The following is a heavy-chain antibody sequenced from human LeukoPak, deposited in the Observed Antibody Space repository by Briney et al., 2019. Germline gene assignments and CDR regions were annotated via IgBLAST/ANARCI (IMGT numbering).Heavy chain of an antibody. D-gene: IGHD3-22*01. J-gene: IGHJ3*02. CDR2: VYYSGST. CDR3: AREKAAYYYGSSGFCEVAFDI. V-gene: IGHV4-31*03. Sequence: SETLSPTCTVSGGSISSGGEYWSWIRQHPGKGLEWFGYVYYSGSTYYNPSLKSRVTISVDTSENRFSLKLISVTAAGTAVCYCAREKAAYYYGSSGFCEVAFDIWGEGTMDSVS. CDR1: GGSISSGGEY.